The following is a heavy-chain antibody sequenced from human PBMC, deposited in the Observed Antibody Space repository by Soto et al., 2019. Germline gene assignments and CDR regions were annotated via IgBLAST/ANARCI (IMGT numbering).Heavy chain of an antibody. CDR3: VSTSLVVAAATREDY. CDR2: INSDGSST. D-gene: IGHD2-15*01. J-gene: IGHJ4*02. V-gene: IGHV3-74*01. Sequence: EVQLVESGGGLVQPGGSLRLSCAASGFTFSSYWMHWVRQAPGKGLVWVSRINSDGSSTSYADSVKGRFTISRDNAKNTLYLHMKSLRAEDTDVYYCVSTSLVVAAATREDYWGQGTLVTVSS. CDR1: GFTFSSYW.